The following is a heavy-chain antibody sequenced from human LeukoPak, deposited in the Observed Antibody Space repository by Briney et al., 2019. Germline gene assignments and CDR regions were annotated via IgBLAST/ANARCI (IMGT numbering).Heavy chain of an antibody. J-gene: IGHJ4*02. CDR3: ARVTDHDYGDYFFDY. V-gene: IGHV4-59*01. Sequence: PSETLSLTCAVYGGSFSGYYWSWIRQPPGKGLEWIGYIFYSGSTNYNPSLKSRVTLSVDTSKNQFSLKVSSVTAADTAVYFCARVTDHDYGDYFFDYWGQGTLVTVSS. CDR1: GGSFSGYY. D-gene: IGHD4-17*01. CDR2: IFYSGST.